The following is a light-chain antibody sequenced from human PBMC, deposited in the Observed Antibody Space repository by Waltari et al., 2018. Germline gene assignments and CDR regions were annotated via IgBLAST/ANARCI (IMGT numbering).Light chain of an antibody. J-gene: IGLJ2*01. Sequence: QSALTQPASVSGSPGQSITISCTGTSSDVGNYHRVSWYQKNPGKAPQLIIYEINMRPSGISNLFSGSKSGNTASLTISGLQAEDEADYYCCSYVTGGTLVFGGGTRLTVL. CDR2: EIN. CDR1: SSDVGNYHR. CDR3: CSYVTGGTLV. V-gene: IGLV2-23*02.